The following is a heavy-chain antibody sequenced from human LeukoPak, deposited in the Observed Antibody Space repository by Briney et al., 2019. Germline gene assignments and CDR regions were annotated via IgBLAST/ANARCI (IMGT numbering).Heavy chain of an antibody. CDR2: ISGSGGST. CDR1: GFTFSTHG. J-gene: IGHJ4*02. D-gene: IGHD5-24*01. CDR3: TTPPGGTYNH. Sequence: GGSLRLSCVGSGFTFSTHGMNWVRQAPGKGLEWVSAISGSGGSTYYADSVKGRFTISRDNSKNTLYLQMNSVRAEDTAIYYCTTPPGGTYNHWGQGTLVSVSS. V-gene: IGHV3-23*01.